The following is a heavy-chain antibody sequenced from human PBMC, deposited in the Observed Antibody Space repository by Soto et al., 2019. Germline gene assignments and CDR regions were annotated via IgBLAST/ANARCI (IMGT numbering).Heavy chain of an antibody. CDR3: ASLPEWLQILYGMDV. V-gene: IGHV3-66*01. Sequence: EVQLVESGGGLVQPGGSLRLSCAASGFTVSSNYMSWVRQAPGKGLEWVSVIYSGGSTYYADSVKGRFTISRDNSKNTLYLQMNGLRAEDTAVYYCASLPEWLQILYGMDVWGQGTTVTVSS. CDR2: IYSGGST. CDR1: GFTVSSNY. J-gene: IGHJ6*02. D-gene: IGHD3-3*01.